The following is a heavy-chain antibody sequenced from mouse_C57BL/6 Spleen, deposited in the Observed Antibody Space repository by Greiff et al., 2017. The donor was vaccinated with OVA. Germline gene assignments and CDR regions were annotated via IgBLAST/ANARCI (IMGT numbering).Heavy chain of an antibody. D-gene: IGHD2-2*01. CDR1: GYAFTNYL. CDR2: INPGSGGT. V-gene: IGHV1-54*01. CDR3: ARGGLGLGFAY. Sequence: VQLQQSGAELVRPGTSVKVSCKASGYAFTNYLIEWVKQRPGQGLAWIGVINPGSGGTNYNEKFKGKATLTADKSSSTAYMQLSSLTSEDSAVYFCARGGLGLGFAYWGQGTLVTVSA. J-gene: IGHJ3*01.